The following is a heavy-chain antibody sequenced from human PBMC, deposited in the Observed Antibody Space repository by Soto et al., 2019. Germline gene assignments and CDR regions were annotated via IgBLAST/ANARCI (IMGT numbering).Heavy chain of an antibody. D-gene: IGHD1-1*01. Sequence: QVQLVQSGAEVKKPGSSVKVACKASGGTFSSYVISWVRQAPGQGLESMGGIIPISGRANYAPNFQGRVSMTADESTTTVYMELSSLRSEDTAVYYCARGWNDFPHWGQGTLVTVSS. CDR2: IIPISGRA. J-gene: IGHJ4*02. CDR1: GGTFSSYV. V-gene: IGHV1-69*01. CDR3: ARGWNDFPH.